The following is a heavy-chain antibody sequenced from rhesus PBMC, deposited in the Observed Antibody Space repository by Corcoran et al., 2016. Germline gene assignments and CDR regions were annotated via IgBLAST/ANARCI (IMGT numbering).Heavy chain of an antibody. J-gene: IGHJ4*01. V-gene: IGHV4-76*01. D-gene: IGHD3-34*01. CDR3: ARERGDYYAYYFDY. Sequence: QLQLQESGPGVVKPSETLSLTCAVSGYSISSGYDWSWIRQPPGKGLGWIWYIYGSSGSTNYNPSLNNRVTISKDTSKNQFSLKLSSVTAADTAVYYCARERGDYYAYYFDYWGQVVLVTVSS. CDR1: GYSISSGYD. CDR2: IYGSSGST.